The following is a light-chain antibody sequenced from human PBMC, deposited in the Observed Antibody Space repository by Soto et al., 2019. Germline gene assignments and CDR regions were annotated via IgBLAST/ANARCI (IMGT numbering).Light chain of an antibody. Sequence: QSVLTQPASVSGSPGQSITISCTGTTSDIGAYNYVSWYQQHAGKAPKLMIYEVSNRPSGVSNRFSGSKSGNTASLTISGLQAEDEADYYCSSYTSSSTLYVFGTGTKGTVL. CDR2: EVS. V-gene: IGLV2-14*01. J-gene: IGLJ1*01. CDR1: TSDIGAYNY. CDR3: SSYTSSSTLYV.